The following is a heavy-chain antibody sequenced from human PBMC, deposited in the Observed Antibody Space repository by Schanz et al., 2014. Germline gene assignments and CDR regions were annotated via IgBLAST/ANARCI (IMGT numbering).Heavy chain of an antibody. CDR2: ITRQGTT. J-gene: IGHJ4*02. V-gene: IGHV3-23*01. Sequence: EVQLLESGGGLVQPGGSLRLSCVASGSTFFGSFAMSWVRQAPGKGLEWVSGITRQGTTYYADFVKGRFSISRDLSSNTLYLQMNSLRADDSAIYYCVKDHPSSGWPAFDVWGQGTLVTVSS. CDR1: GSTFFGSFA. D-gene: IGHD6-19*01. CDR3: VKDHPSSGWPAFDV.